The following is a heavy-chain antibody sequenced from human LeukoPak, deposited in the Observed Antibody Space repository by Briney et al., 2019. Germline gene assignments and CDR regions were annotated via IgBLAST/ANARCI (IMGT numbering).Heavy chain of an antibody. Sequence: PGGSLRLSCAASGITFSSYAMHWVRQAPGKGLEWVAVISYDGSNKYYADSVKGRFTISRDNSKNTLYLQMNSLRAEDTAVFYCAKGPFFELPGDYWGQGTLVTVSS. V-gene: IGHV3-30*04. D-gene: IGHD3-3*01. CDR3: AKGPFFELPGDY. CDR2: ISYDGSNK. J-gene: IGHJ4*02. CDR1: GITFSSYA.